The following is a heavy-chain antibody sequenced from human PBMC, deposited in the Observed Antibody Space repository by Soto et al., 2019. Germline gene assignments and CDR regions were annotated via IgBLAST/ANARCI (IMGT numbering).Heavy chain of an antibody. CDR3: TKDAMFDYIDARYDVNAF. CDR1: GGTFSRYT. J-gene: IGHJ4*02. D-gene: IGHD3-9*01. Sequence: GASVKVSCKASGGTFSRYTFSWVRQAPGEGLEWMGWISPNSEKTKIAQRFQGRVTMTTDISTSTSYLELRGLTSDDTAVYYCTKDAMFDYIDARYDVNAFWGQGTPVTVSS. V-gene: IGHV1-18*01. CDR2: ISPNSEKT.